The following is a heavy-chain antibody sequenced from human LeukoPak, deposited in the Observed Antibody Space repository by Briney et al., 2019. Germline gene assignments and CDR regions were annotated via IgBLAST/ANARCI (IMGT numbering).Heavy chain of an antibody. D-gene: IGHD4-11*01. Sequence: SVKVSCKASGGTFSSYAISWVRQAPGQGLEWMGGIIPIFGTANYAQKFQGRVTMTRDTSTSTVYMELSSLRSEDTAVYYCARDTQPYGGAHYTFDYWGQGTLVTVSS. V-gene: IGHV1-69*05. CDR3: ARDTQPYGGAHYTFDY. J-gene: IGHJ4*02. CDR2: IIPIFGTA. CDR1: GGTFSSYA.